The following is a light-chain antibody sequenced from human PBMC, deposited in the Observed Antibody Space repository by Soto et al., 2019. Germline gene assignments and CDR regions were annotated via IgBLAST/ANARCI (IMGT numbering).Light chain of an antibody. CDR2: GAS. CDR3: QFYGSSAMYT. Sequence: EIVFTQSPGTLSLFPGERATLSCRASQSVSSTYLAWYQQKPGQAPRLLIYGASSRATGIPARFSGSGSGTDFTLTISRLEPEDFAVFYCQFYGSSAMYTFGQGTKVDIK. J-gene: IGKJ2*01. V-gene: IGKV3-20*01. CDR1: QSVSSTY.